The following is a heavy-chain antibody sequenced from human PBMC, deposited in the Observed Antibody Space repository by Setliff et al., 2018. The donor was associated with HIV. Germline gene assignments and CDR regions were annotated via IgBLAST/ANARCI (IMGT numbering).Heavy chain of an antibody. CDR3: ARGPYCPPDAFDI. J-gene: IGHJ3*02. D-gene: IGHD2-15*01. CDR2: IDWDDDK. V-gene: IGHV2-70*04. Sequence: SGPTLVNPTQTLTLTCTFSGFSLSTSGMRVTWIRQPPGKALEWLARIDWDDDKFYSTSLKTRLTISKDTSKNQVVLTMTNMDPVDTATYYCARGPYCPPDAFDIWGQGTMVTVSS. CDR1: GFSLSTSGMR.